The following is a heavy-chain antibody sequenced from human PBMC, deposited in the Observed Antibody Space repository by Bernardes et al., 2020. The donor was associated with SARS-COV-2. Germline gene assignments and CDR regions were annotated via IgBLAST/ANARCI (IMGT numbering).Heavy chain of an antibody. Sequence: ASVKVSCKASGYTFTTYDINWVRQATGQGLAWMGWMNPHSGNTGYEQKFQGRVTMNRNTSISTAYMELSRLRSEDAAVYYCARQGDYADAMDIWGQGRMVTVSS. CDR3: ARQGDYADAMDI. CDR1: GYTFTTYD. J-gene: IGHJ3*02. V-gene: IGHV1-8*01. CDR2: MNPHSGNT. D-gene: IGHD4-17*01.